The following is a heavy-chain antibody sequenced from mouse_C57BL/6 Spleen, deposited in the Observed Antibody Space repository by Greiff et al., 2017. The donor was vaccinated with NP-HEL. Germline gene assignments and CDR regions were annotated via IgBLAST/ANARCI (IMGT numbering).Heavy chain of an antibody. CDR3: ARSLITTVVARSFDY. CDR2: IHPNSGST. V-gene: IGHV1-64*01. D-gene: IGHD1-1*01. J-gene: IGHJ2*01. Sequence: QVQLQQPGAELVKPGASVKLSCKASGYTFTSYWMHWVKQRPGQGLEWIGMIHPNSGSTNYNEKFKSKATLTVDKSSSTAYMQLSSLTSEDSAVYYCARSLITTVVARSFDYWGQGTTLTVSS. CDR1: GYTFTSYW.